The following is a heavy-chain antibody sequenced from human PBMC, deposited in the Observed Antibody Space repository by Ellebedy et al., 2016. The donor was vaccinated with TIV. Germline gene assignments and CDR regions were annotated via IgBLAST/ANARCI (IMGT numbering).Heavy chain of an antibody. D-gene: IGHD6-19*01. J-gene: IGHJ4*02. Sequence: PGGSLRLSCAASGFTFRSYAMGWVRQAPGKGLEWISVISDSGGPTYYAAPLKGRLTTSRDNSNDMVYLQINSLRPDDTAVYYCAKDSGLSGWYFDYWGQGTLVTVSS. CDR3: AKDSGLSGWYFDY. CDR2: ISDSGGPT. V-gene: IGHV3-23*01. CDR1: GFTFRSYA.